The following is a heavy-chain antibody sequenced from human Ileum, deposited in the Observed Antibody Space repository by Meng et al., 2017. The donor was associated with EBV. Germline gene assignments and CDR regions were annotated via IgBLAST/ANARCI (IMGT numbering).Heavy chain of an antibody. CDR1: GASISSTNW. CDR2: IYHSGST. J-gene: IGHJ4*02. Sequence: QVRLAESGPGVLKPSATLSLTCAVSGASISSTNWWSWVRQPPGKGLEWIGEIYHSGSTNYNPSLKSRVTISIDASKNQFSLKVTSVTAADTAMYYSANRRPASGPLGDYWGQGTLVTVSS. CDR3: ANRRPASGPLGDY. D-gene: IGHD2-2*01. V-gene: IGHV4-4*02.